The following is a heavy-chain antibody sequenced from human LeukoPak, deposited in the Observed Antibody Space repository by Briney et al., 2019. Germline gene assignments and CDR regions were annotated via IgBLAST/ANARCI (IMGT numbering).Heavy chain of an antibody. D-gene: IGHD2-8*01. CDR1: GFTVSSTY. V-gene: IGHV3-53*01. CDR3: AKGHCTNGICWLD. CDR2: IYSAGST. J-gene: IGHJ4*02. Sequence: GGSLRLSCAASGFTVSSTYMSWVRQAPAKGLEWVSIIYSAGSTYYADSVKGRFTISRDNSKNTLYLQMNSLRAEDTAVYYCAKGHCTNGICWLDWGQGTLVTVSS.